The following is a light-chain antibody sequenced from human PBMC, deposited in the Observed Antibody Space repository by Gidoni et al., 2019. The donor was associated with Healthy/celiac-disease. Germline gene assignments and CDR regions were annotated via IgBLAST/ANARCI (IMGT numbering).Light chain of an antibody. V-gene: IGKV2-28*01. CDR2: LGS. J-gene: IGKJ4*01. Sequence: DIVPTQSPLSLPVTPGEPAPISCRSSQSLLHSNGYNDLDWYLQKPGQSPQLLIYLGSNRASGVPDRFSGSGSGTDFTLKISRVEAEDVGVYYCMQALQTPGTFGGGTKVEIK. CDR1: QSLLHSNGYND. CDR3: MQALQTPGT.